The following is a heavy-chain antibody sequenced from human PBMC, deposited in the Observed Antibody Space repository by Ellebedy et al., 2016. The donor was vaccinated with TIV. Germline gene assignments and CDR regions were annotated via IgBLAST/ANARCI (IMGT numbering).Heavy chain of an antibody. CDR2: ISSSGTTK. Sequence: PGGSLRLSCAASGFPFSSFEFNWVRQSPGKGLEWVSYISSSGTTKYYADSVKGRFTISRDNAKNSLYLQMNSLRAEDTAVYYCAAARYYFYGKDVWGQGTRVTVSS. CDR1: GFPFSSFE. CDR3: AAARYYFYGKDV. V-gene: IGHV3-48*03. D-gene: IGHD2-15*01. J-gene: IGHJ6*02.